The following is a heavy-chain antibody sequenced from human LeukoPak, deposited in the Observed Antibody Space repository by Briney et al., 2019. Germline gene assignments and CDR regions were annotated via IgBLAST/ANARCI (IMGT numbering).Heavy chain of an antibody. Sequence: GGSLRLPCAASGFTFDDFGMNWVRHAPGKGLEWVSAINWNGGSTVYADSVKGRFTISRDSAKNSLYLQINGLRAEDTALYYCARGVAYSSGGGFDYWGQGTLVTVSS. J-gene: IGHJ4*02. CDR3: ARGVAYSSGGGFDY. CDR1: GFTFDDFG. V-gene: IGHV3-20*04. CDR2: INWNGGST. D-gene: IGHD6-19*01.